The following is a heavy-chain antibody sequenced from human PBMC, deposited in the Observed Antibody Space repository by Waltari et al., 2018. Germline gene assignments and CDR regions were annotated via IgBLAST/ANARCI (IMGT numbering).Heavy chain of an antibody. CDR3: AGGRRCSSSGGQ. J-gene: IGHJ4*02. V-gene: IGHV3-7*04. CDR1: GFTFSSYW. Sequence: EVQLVESGGGLVQPGGSLRLSCAASGFTFSSYWMSWVRQAPGKGLGGGANRKKDGIGKDSVDSVQGPFNNPRDNAKNSLELQMNRLRAGDPAVYYCAGGRRCSSSGGQWGQGTLGNLSS. D-gene: IGHD6-6*01. CDR2: RKKDGIGK.